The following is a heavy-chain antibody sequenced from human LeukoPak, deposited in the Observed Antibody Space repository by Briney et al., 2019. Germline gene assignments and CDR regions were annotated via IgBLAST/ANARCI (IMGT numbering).Heavy chain of an antibody. D-gene: IGHD3-22*01. CDR2: IYYSGST. V-gene: IGHV4-59*01. CDR3: ARDGSSGYWSRWAFDI. CDR1: GGSISSCY. Sequence: SETLSLTCTVSGGSISSCYWSWIRQPPGKGLEWIGYIYYSGSTNYNPSLKSRVTISVDTSKNQFSLKLSSVTAADTAVYYCARDGSSGYWSRWAFDIWGQGTMVTVSS. J-gene: IGHJ3*02.